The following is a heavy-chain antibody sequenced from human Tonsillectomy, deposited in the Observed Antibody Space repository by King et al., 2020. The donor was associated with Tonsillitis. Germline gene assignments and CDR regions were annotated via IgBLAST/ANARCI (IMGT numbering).Heavy chain of an antibody. V-gene: IGHV3-74*03. CDR2: FNSDGSFT. J-gene: IGHJ4*02. D-gene: IGHD6-19*01. Sequence: EVQLVESGGGLVQPGGSLRLSCAASGFTFSSYWMHWVRQAPGKGLVWVSRFNSDGSFTTYADSVKGRFTISRDNANNTLYLQMNSLRAEDTAVYYCAREVAGTRYFDYWGQGTLVTVSS. CDR1: GFTFSSYW. CDR3: AREVAGTRYFDY.